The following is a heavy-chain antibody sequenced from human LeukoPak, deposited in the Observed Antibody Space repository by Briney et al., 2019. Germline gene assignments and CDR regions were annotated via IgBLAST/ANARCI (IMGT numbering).Heavy chain of an antibody. CDR1: GGSISSSNW. CDR2: IYHSGST. V-gene: IGHV4-4*02. CDR3: ARYFHDSSGYYDY. Sequence: SGTLSLTCAVSGGSISSSNWWSWVRQPPGKGLEWIGEIYHSGSTNYNPSLKSRVTISVDKSKNQFSLKLSSVTAADTAVYYCARYFHDSSGYYDYWGQGTLVTVSS. J-gene: IGHJ4*02. D-gene: IGHD3-22*01.